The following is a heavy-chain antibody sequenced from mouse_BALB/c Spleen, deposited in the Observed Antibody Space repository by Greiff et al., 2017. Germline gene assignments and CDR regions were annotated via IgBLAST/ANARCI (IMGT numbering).Heavy chain of an antibody. D-gene: IGHD1-1*01. J-gene: IGHJ4*01. Sequence: QVQLKQSGPGLVQPSQSLSITCTVSGFSLTSYGVHWVRQSPGKGLAWLGVIWSGGSTDYNAAFISRLSISKDNSKSQVFFKMNSLQANDTAIYYCARNSPVNYYGSSPYYAMDYWGQGTSVTVSS. CDR2: IWSGGST. V-gene: IGHV2-2*02. CDR1: GFSLTSYG. CDR3: ARNSPVNYYGSSPYYAMDY.